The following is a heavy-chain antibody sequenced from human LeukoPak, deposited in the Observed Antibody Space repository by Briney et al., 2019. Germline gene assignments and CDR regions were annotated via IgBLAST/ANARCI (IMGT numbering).Heavy chain of an antibody. V-gene: IGHV3-53*01. CDR2: IYSGGST. J-gene: IGHJ4*02. CDR1: GFTVSSNY. D-gene: IGHD1-26*01. CDR3: ARDREEYSGSYRY. Sequence: GGSLRLSCADSGFTVSSNYMSWVRQAPGKGLEWVSVIYSGGSTYYADSVKGRFTISRDNSKNTLYLQMNSLRAEDTAVYYCARDREEYSGSYRYWGQGTLVTVSS.